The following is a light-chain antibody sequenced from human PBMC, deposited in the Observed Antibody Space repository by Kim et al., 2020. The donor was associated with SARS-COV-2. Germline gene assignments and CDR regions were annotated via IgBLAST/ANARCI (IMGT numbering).Light chain of an antibody. J-gene: IGLJ1*01. V-gene: IGLV2-14*03. CDR2: DVS. CDR3: SSYRSSGYV. Sequence: QSALTQPASVSGSPGQSITISCTGTSSDVGGYNYVSWYQQYPGKAPKLMIYDVSKGPSGVSNRFSGSKSGNTASLTISGLQAEDEADYYCSSYRSSGYVFGTGTKVTVL. CDR1: SSDVGGYNY.